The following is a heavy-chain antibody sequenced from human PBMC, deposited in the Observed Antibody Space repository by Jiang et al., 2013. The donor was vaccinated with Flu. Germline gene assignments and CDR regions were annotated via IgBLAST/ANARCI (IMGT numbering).Heavy chain of an antibody. D-gene: IGHD3-22*01. CDR3: ARDRSRHDSSGYYGIDY. V-gene: IGHV1-18*01. CDR2: ISAYNGNT. Sequence: SGYTFTSYGISWVRQAPGQGLEWMGWISAYNGNTNYAQKLQGRVTMTTDTSTSTAYMELRSLRSDDTAVYYCARDRSRHDSSGYYGIDYWGQGTLVTVSS. CDR1: GYTFTSYG. J-gene: IGHJ4*02.